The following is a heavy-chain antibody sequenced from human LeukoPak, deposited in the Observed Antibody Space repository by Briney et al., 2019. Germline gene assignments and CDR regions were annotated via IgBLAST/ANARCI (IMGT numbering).Heavy chain of an antibody. Sequence: ASVKVSCKASGGTFSSYAISWVRQAPGQGLEWMGGIIPIFGTANYAQKFQGRVTITTDESTSTAYMELSSLRSEDTAVYYCAREHDYGGTYYYYMDVWGKGTTVTVSS. CDR2: IIPIFGTA. D-gene: IGHD4-23*01. CDR3: AREHDYGGTYYYYMDV. J-gene: IGHJ6*03. CDR1: GGTFSSYA. V-gene: IGHV1-69*05.